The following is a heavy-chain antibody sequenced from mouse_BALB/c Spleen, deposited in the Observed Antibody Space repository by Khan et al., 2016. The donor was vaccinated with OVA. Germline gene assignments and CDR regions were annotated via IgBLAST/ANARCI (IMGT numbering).Heavy chain of an antibody. CDR1: GYTFTDYY. Sequence: QVQLQQSGAELARPGASVKLSCKASGYTFTDYYINWVKQRTGQGLEWIGEISPGSGDTYYNERFKGKATLTADKYSSPAYMPLSSLTSEASAVYFGARRNYFGYTFAYWGQGTRVTVSA. CDR2: ISPGSGDT. D-gene: IGHD1-2*01. V-gene: IGHV1-77*01. CDR3: ARRNYFGYTFAY. J-gene: IGHJ3*01.